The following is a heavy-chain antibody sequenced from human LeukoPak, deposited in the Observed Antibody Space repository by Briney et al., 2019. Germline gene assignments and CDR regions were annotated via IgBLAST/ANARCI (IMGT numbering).Heavy chain of an antibody. V-gene: IGHV3-23*01. CDR2: ISGSGIST. CDR3: AKGGRLNYYDSSGYPLHDAFDI. Sequence: QPGGSLRLSCAASGFTFSSYDINWVRQAPGKGLVWVSVISGSGISTYYADSVKGRFTISRDNSKNTLYLQMNSLRAEDTAIYYCAKGGRLNYYDSSGYPLHDAFDIWGQGTMVTVSS. CDR1: GFTFSSYD. D-gene: IGHD3-22*01. J-gene: IGHJ3*02.